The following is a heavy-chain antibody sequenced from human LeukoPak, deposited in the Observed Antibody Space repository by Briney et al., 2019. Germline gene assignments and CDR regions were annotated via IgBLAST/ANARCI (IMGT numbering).Heavy chain of an antibody. CDR3: ARAGGSYEFDY. CDR2: IYTSGST. CDR1: GGSISSGSYY. V-gene: IGHV4-61*02. Sequence: PSETLSLTCTVSGGSISSGSYYWSWIRQPAGKGLEWIGRIYTSGSTNYNPSLKSRVTISVDTSKNQFSLKLSSVTAADTAVYYCARAGGSYEFDYWGQGTLVTVSS. D-gene: IGHD1-26*01. J-gene: IGHJ4*02.